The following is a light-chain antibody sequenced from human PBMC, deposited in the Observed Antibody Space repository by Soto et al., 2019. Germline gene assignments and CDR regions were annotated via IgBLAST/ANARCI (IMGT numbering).Light chain of an antibody. Sequence: EIVLTQSPGTLSLSPGERATLSCRASQSVSSSYLAWYQQKPGQAPRLLIYGASSRATGIPDRFSGSGSGTDFTLTISRLEPEDFAVYYCQQYLGSPPEYSFGQGTKLEIK. CDR3: QQYLGSPPEYS. J-gene: IGKJ2*01. CDR1: QSVSSSY. V-gene: IGKV3-20*01. CDR2: GAS.